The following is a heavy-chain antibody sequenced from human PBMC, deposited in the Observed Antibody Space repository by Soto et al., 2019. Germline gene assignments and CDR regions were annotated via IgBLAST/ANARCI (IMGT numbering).Heavy chain of an antibody. CDR1: GYTFTSYG. CDR2: ISAYNVNT. Sequence: QVQLVQSGAEVKKPGASVKVSCKASGYTFTSYGISWVRQAPGQGLEWMGWISAYNVNTNNAKKMQGRVTMTTDTSTSTAYLEVWSRRSVDIGVHYCARVGYRFLPFYYFYGMDVWGQGTTVTVSS. V-gene: IGHV1-18*03. CDR3: ARVGYRFLPFYYFYGMDV. J-gene: IGHJ6*02. D-gene: IGHD1-1*01.